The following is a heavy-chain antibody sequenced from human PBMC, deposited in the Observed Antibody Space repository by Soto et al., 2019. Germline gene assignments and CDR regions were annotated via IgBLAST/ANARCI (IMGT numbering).Heavy chain of an antibody. CDR1: GFTFSSYA. CDR2: TSGSGGTT. D-gene: IGHD2-2*01. J-gene: IGHJ4*02. V-gene: IGHV3-23*01. Sequence: GSLRLSCAASGFTFSSYAMNWVRQAPGEGLEWVSVTSGSGGTTYYADSVKGRFTISRDNSENTLYLQLNSLRAEDTAVYYCAKDGGSTYSHYFDYWGQGTLVTVSS. CDR3: AKDGGSTYSHYFDY.